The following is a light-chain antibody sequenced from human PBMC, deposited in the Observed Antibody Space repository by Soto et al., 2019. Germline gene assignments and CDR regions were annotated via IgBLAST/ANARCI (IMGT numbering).Light chain of an antibody. CDR1: SSDVGGYNY. J-gene: IGLJ3*02. CDR2: EVN. Sequence: QSALTQPASVSGSPGQSITISCTGTSSDVGGYNYVSWYQQHPGKAPKLMIYEVNNRPSGVSNRFSGSKSGSTASLTISGLQAEDEADYYCSSYTSRGTWVFGGGTKVTVL. V-gene: IGLV2-14*01. CDR3: SSYTSRGTWV.